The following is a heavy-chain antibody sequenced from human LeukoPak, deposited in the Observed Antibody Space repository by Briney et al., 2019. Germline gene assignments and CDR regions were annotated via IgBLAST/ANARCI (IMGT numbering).Heavy chain of an antibody. CDR2: INHSGST. CDR1: GGSFSNYY. D-gene: IGHD3-10*01. CDR3: ARYHSRSHEGWIDP. Sequence: SETLSLTCAVYGGSFSNYYWSWIRQPPGKGLEWIGEINHSGSTNYNPSLKSRVTISVDTFNNHFSLTLSSVTAADTAVYYCARYHSRSHEGWIDPWGQGALVTVSS. V-gene: IGHV4-34*01. J-gene: IGHJ5*02.